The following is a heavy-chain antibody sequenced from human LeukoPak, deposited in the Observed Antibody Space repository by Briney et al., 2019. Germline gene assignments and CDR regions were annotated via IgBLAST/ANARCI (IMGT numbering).Heavy chain of an antibody. J-gene: IGHJ4*02. CDR2: ISCDGSNK. V-gene: IGHV3-30*18. CDR1: GFTFSSYG. Sequence: GGSLRLSCAASGFTFSSYGMHWVRQAPGKGLEWVAVISCDGSNKYYADSVKGRFTISRDNSKNTLYLQMNSLRAEGTAVYYCAKGSTLAAAGLDYWGQGTLVTVSS. CDR3: AKGSTLAAAGLDY. D-gene: IGHD6-13*01.